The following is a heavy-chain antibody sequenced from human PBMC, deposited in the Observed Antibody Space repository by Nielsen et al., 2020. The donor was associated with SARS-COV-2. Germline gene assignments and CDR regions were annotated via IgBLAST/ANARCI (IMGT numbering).Heavy chain of an antibody. CDR1: GYTFTTYD. Sequence: ASVKVSCKASGYTFTTYDLNWVRQATGQGLEWMGWINPKSGFTAYSQKFQGRVTITRDTYASTAYMELSSLRSEDTAVYYCARDGALRFLEWSLYRDYYYGMDVWGQGTTVTVSS. CDR2: INPKSGFT. D-gene: IGHD3-3*01. CDR3: ARDGALRFLEWSLYRDYYYGMDV. V-gene: IGHV1-8*01. J-gene: IGHJ6*02.